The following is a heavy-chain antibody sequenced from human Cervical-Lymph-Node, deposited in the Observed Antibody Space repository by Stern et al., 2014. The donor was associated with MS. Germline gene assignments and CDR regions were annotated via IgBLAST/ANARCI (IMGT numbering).Heavy chain of an antibody. CDR1: GGYISLSSYY. D-gene: IGHD5-12*01. Sequence: VQLVESGPGLVKPSETLSLTCSVSGGYISLSSYYWGWIRQPPGKGLEWIGSVYYNGHTSYNPSLKSRVTISVDTSKNQFSLKMRSVTAADTAVYYCARRELDGGYDWRYNWFDPWGQGTLVTVSS. V-gene: IGHV4-39*01. J-gene: IGHJ5*02. CDR2: VYYNGHT. CDR3: ARRELDGGYDWRYNWFDP.